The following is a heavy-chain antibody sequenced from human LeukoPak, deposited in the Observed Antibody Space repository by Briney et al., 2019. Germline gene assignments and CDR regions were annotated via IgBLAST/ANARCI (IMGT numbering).Heavy chain of an antibody. J-gene: IGHJ4*02. CDR2: INHSGST. V-gene: IGHV4-34*01. D-gene: IGHD5-18*01. CDR1: GGSFSGYY. Sequence: SETLSLTCAVYGGSFSGYYWSWIRQPPGKGLEWIGEINHSGSTNYNPSLKSRVTISVDTSKNQFSLKLSSVTAADTAVYYCARGWLWPTHYFDYWGQGTLVTVSS. CDR3: ARGWLWPTHYFDY.